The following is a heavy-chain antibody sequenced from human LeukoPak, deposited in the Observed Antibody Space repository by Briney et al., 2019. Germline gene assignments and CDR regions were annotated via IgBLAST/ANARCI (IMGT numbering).Heavy chain of an antibody. CDR1: GYSISSCYY. V-gene: IGHV4-38-2*02. D-gene: IGHD4-17*01. Sequence: SETLSLTCAVSGYSISSCYYWGWIRQPPGTGLEWIGSIYHSGSTYYNPSLKSRVTISVDTSKNQFSLRLTSVTAADTAVYYCAREGDYGDYSKSLYYMDVWGKGTTVTVSS. CDR3: AREGDYGDYSKSLYYMDV. J-gene: IGHJ6*03. CDR2: IYHSGST.